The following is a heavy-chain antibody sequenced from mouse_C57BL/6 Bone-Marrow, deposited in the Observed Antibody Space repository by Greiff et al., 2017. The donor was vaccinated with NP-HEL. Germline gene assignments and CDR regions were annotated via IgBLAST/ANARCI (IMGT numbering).Heavy chain of an antibody. J-gene: IGHJ2*01. D-gene: IGHD1-1*01. V-gene: IGHV1-55*01. CDR3: ARSAYPSYCGSWYFDY. CDR1: GYTFTSYW. Sequence: QVQLQQSGAELVKPGASVKMSCKASGYTFTSYWITWVKQRPGQGLEWIGDIYPGSGSTNYNEKFKSKATLTVDTSSSTAYMQLSSLTSEDSAVYYCARSAYPSYCGSWYFDYWGQGTTLIVSS. CDR2: IYPGSGST.